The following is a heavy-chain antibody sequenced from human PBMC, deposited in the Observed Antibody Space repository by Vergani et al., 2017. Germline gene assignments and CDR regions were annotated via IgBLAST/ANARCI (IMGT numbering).Heavy chain of an antibody. V-gene: IGHV3-7*01. CDR2: IKQDGSEK. CDR3: ARDGAARYYYYYGRYV. D-gene: IGHD6-6*01. Sequence: EVQLVESGGGLVQPGGSLRLSCAASGFTFSSYWMSWVRQAPGKGLEWVANIKQDGSEKYYVDSVKGRFTISRDNAKNSLYLQMNSLRAEHTDVYYCARDGAARYYYYYGRYVWGQGTTVTVAS. J-gene: IGHJ6*02. CDR1: GFTFSSYW.